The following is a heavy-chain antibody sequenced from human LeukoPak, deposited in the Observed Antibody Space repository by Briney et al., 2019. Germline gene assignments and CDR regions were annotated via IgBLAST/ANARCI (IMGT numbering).Heavy chain of an antibody. Sequence: SETLSLTCTVSGGSISSSSYYWGWIRQPPGRGLTWIGNIHYSGSTYYNPSLKSRVTVSVDTSKNQFSLKLSSVTAADTAVYYCARDGLWRQNAFDIWGQGTMVTVSS. CDR2: IHYSGST. CDR1: GGSISSSSYY. D-gene: IGHD3-3*01. V-gene: IGHV4-39*07. CDR3: ARDGLWRQNAFDI. J-gene: IGHJ3*02.